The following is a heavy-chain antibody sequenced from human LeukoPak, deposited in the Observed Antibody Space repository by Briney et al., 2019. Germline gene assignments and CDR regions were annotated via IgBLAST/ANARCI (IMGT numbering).Heavy chain of an antibody. D-gene: IGHD1-20*01. CDR1: GFTFSSYS. V-gene: IGHV3-21*01. Sequence: PGGSLRLSCAASGFTFSSYSMNWVRQAPGKGLEWVSSISSSSSYIYYADSVKGRFTISRDNAKNSLYLQMNSLRAEDTAVYYCARDDSWRGGGVDPWGQGTLVTVSS. CDR2: ISSSSSYI. CDR3: ARDDSWRGGGVDP. J-gene: IGHJ5*02.